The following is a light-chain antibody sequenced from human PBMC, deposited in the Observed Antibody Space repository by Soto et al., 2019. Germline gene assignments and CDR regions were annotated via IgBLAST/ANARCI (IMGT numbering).Light chain of an antibody. CDR2: GAS. V-gene: IGKV3-15*01. Sequence: IVLTHSPSTLSLSPVERATLSFIASQSVSSYLAWYQQKPGQAPRLLIYGASTRATGIPARFSGSGSGTEFTLTISSLQSEDFAVYYCQQYSNWPPGTFGQGTKVDIK. J-gene: IGKJ1*01. CDR1: QSVSSY. CDR3: QQYSNWPPGT.